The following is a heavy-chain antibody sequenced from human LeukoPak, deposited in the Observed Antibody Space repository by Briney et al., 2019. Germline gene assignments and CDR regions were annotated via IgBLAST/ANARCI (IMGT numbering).Heavy chain of an antibody. Sequence: GGSLRLSCAASGFTFSSCAMSWVRQAPGKGLEWVSAISGSGGSTYYADSVKGRFTISRDNSENTLYLQMNSLRAEDTAIYYCAKDRAQKQWLVLYYFDYWGQGTLVTVSS. CDR3: AKDRAQKQWLVLYYFDY. D-gene: IGHD6-19*01. J-gene: IGHJ4*02. V-gene: IGHV3-23*01. CDR1: GFTFSSCA. CDR2: ISGSGGST.